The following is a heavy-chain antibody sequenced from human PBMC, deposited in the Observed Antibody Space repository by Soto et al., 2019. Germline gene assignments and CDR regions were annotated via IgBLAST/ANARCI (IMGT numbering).Heavy chain of an antibody. V-gene: IGHV3-23*01. CDR1: GFTFSRYA. Sequence: GGSLRLSCAASGFTFSRYAMSWVRQAPGKGLEWVSSISTSDHTTYYADSVKGRFTISTDNSKNTLYVQMNGLRVEDTAVYYCAKATATGGGAFDICGQGTMVTVSS. J-gene: IGHJ3*02. CDR3: AKATATGGGAFDI. CDR2: ISTSDHTT. D-gene: IGHD2-8*02.